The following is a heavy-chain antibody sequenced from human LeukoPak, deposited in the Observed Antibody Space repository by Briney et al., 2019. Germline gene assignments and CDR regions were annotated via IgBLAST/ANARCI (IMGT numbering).Heavy chain of an antibody. CDR1: GFTFNTYG. J-gene: IGHJ4*02. Sequence: PGGTLRLSCAASGFTFNTYGMSWVRQAPGKGLEWVSGIRGSGGATYYADSVKGRFTISRDDPHNTLYLQMNSLRAEDTAVYFCARGGVDYYGSGTYYLMYYFDYWGQGALVTVSS. D-gene: IGHD3-10*01. V-gene: IGHV3-23*01. CDR2: IRGSGGAT. CDR3: ARGGVDYYGSGTYYLMYYFDY.